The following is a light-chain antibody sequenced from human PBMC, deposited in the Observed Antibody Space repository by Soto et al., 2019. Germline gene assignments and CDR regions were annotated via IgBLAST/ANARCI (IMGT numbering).Light chain of an antibody. V-gene: IGKV3-15*01. J-gene: IGKJ5*01. CDR2: GVS. CDR1: QSVTSN. CDR3: QQHAHSPIT. Sequence: EIVMTQSPATLSVSPGERATLSCRASQSVTSNLAWYQQKPGQAPRLLMYGVSTRATGIPARFGGSGSATEFTLTISSLQSEDFAVYYCQQHAHSPITFGQGTRLEIK.